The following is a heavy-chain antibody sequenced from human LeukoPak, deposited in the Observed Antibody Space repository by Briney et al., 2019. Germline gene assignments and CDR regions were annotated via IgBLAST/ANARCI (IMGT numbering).Heavy chain of an antibody. CDR1: GFTFDDYA. CDR3: AKDIYSCSWYYFDY. V-gene: IGHV3-9*01. Sequence: PGGSLRLSCAASGFTFDDYAMHWVRQAPGKGLEWVSGISWNSGSIGYADSVKGRFTISRDNAKNSLYLQMNSLRAEDTALYYCAKDIYSCSWYYFDYWGQGTLVTVSS. D-gene: IGHD6-13*01. CDR2: ISWNSGSI. J-gene: IGHJ4*02.